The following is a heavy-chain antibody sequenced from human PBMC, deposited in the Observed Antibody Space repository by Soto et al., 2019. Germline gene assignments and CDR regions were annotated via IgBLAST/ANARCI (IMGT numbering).Heavy chain of an antibody. CDR1: GYTFTSYY. CDR3: ATPNTVNGGFDY. V-gene: IGHV1-46*01. Sequence: ASVKVSCKASGYTFTSYYMHWVRQAPGQGLEWMGIINPSGGSTSSAQKFQGRVTMTRDTSTSTVYMELSSLRSEDTAFYYCATPNTVNGGFDYWGQGTLVTVSS. CDR2: INPSGGST. D-gene: IGHD2-8*01. J-gene: IGHJ4*02.